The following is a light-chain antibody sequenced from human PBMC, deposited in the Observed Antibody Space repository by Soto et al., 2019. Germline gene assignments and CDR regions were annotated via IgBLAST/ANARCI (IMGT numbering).Light chain of an antibody. CDR3: SSYTSSSTYV. CDR2: DVS. Sequence: QSALTQPASVSGSPGQSITISCTGTSSDVGGYNYVSWYQQHPGKAPKLMIYDVSNRPSGVSNRFSGSKSGNTASLTISGLQAKDEADYYCSSYTSSSTYVFGTGTKFPVL. J-gene: IGLJ1*01. CDR1: SSDVGGYNY. V-gene: IGLV2-14*01.